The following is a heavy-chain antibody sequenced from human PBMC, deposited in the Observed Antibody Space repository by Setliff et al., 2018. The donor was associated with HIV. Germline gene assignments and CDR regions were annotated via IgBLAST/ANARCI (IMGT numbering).Heavy chain of an antibody. CDR3: ARDSEPMSGTWYDY. J-gene: IGHJ4*02. CDR2: VHHSGRTT. CDR1: GGPFSGYY. Sequence: LSLTCAVYGGPFSGYYWGWIRQSPGKGLEWIGEVHHSGRTTTYNPSLKSRVTMSVDTSKNQFSLKLTSVTAADTGTYYCARDSEPMSGTWYDYWGQGTLVTVSS. D-gene: IGHD1-1*01. V-gene: IGHV4-34*01.